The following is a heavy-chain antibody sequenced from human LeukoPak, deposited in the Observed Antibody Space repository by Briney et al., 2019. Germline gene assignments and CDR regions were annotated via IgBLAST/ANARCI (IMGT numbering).Heavy chain of an antibody. CDR3: AKDGKYYDFWSGYIFDY. J-gene: IGHJ4*02. V-gene: IGHV3-9*01. D-gene: IGHD3-3*01. Sequence: GGSLRLSCAASGFTFDDYAMHWVRQAPGKGLEWVSGISWNSGSIGYADSVKGRFTISRDNAKNSLYLQMNSLRAEDTAVYYCAKDGKYYDFWSGYIFDYWGQGTLVTVSS. CDR2: ISWNSGSI. CDR1: GFTFDDYA.